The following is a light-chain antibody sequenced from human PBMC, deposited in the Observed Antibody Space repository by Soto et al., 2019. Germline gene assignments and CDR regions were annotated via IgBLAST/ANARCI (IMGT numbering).Light chain of an antibody. CDR2: SSN. CDR3: AAWDDSLNGLV. V-gene: IGLV1-44*01. CDR1: SSNIGRST. J-gene: IGLJ2*01. Sequence: QSVLTQPPSASGTPGQRVTISCSGGSSNIGRSTVNWYQQLPGTAPKLLIYSSNQRPSGVPDRFSGSKSGTSASLAISGLQSEDEADYYCAAWDDSLNGLVFGGGTQLTVL.